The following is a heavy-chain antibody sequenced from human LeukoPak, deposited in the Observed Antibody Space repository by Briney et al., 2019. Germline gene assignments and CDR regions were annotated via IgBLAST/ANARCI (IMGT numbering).Heavy chain of an antibody. CDR1: GYSFTSYW. CDR3: ARRIVVLPAAMGGDFDY. D-gene: IGHD2-2*01. CDR2: IYPGDSDT. J-gene: IGHJ4*02. V-gene: IGHV5-51*01. Sequence: GESLKISCKGSGYSFTSYWIGWVRQMPGKGLEWMGIIYPGDSDTRYSPSFQGQVTISADKSISTAYLQWSSLKASDTAMYYCARRIVVLPAAMGGDFDYWGQGTLVTVSS.